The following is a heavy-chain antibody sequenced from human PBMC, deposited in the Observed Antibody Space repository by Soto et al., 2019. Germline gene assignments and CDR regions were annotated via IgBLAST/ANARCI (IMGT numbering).Heavy chain of an antibody. CDR1: GDSIRSYY. CDR2: IYYSGST. J-gene: IGHJ4*02. CDR3: ARGAIAAQAFDS. Sequence: LSLTCTVSGDSIRSYYWSWIRQPPGKELEWIGYIYYSGSTNYNPSLKSRVTISADTSKNQFSLKLTSVTAADTAVYYCARGAIAAQAFDSWGQGTLVTVSS. V-gene: IGHV4-59*13. D-gene: IGHD6-13*01.